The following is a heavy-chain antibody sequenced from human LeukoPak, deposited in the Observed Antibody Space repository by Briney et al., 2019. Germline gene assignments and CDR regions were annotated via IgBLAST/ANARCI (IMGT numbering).Heavy chain of an antibody. V-gene: IGHV3-48*01. J-gene: IGHJ3*02. CDR1: GFTFTIFG. D-gene: IGHD3-3*01. CDR3: ARTYDFGRGPPGDAFDN. CDR2: TDARSGIT. Sequence: GGSLRLSCAASGFTFTIFGLNWVRQALGKGPEWVSYTDARSGITYYADSVQGRFTISRDDARESVFLQMDGLRVDDTAVYYCARTYDFGRGPPGDAFDNWGPGTWVIVSS.